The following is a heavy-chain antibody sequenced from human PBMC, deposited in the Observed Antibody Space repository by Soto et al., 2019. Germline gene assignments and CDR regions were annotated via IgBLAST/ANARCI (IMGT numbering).Heavy chain of an antibody. CDR1: CGSISSSSYY. J-gene: IGHJ5*02. V-gene: IGHV4-39*01. CDR2: IYYSGST. Sequence: SETLSLTCTVSCGSISSSSYYWGWIRQPPGKGLEWIGSIYYSGSTYYNPSLKSRVTISVDTSKNQFSLKLSSVTAADTAVYYCVGGYYGSGSHNWFDPWGQGTLVTVSS. D-gene: IGHD3-10*01. CDR3: VGGYYGSGSHNWFDP.